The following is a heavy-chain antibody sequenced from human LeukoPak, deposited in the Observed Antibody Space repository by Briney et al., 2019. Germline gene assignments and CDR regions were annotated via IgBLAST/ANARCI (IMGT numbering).Heavy chain of an antibody. CDR2: ISYDGSNK. CDR1: GFTFSSYG. D-gene: IGHD4-17*01. Sequence: GRSLRLSCAASGFTFSSYGMHWVRQAPGKGLEWVAVISYDGSNKYYADSVKGRFTISRDNSKNTLYLQVNSLRAEDTAVYYCAKKSGPTYWGQGTLVTVSS. V-gene: IGHV3-30*18. CDR3: AKKSGPTY. J-gene: IGHJ4*02.